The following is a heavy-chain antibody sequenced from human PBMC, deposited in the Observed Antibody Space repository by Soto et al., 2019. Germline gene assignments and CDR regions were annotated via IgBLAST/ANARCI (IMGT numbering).Heavy chain of an antibody. CDR3: AKDISTIFGVVTSFDY. Sequence: EVQLVESGGGLVQPGRSLRLSCAASGFTFDDYAMHWVRQAPGKGLEWVSGISCNSGSIGYADSVKGRFTISRDNAKNSLYLQMNSLRAEDTALYYCAKDISTIFGVVTSFDYWGQGTLVTVSS. CDR2: ISCNSGSI. CDR1: GFTFDDYA. V-gene: IGHV3-9*01. D-gene: IGHD3-3*01. J-gene: IGHJ4*02.